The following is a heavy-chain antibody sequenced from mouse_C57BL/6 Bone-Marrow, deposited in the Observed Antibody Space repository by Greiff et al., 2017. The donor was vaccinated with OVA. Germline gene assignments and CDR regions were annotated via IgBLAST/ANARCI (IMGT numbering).Heavy chain of an antibody. CDR1: GYTFTSYG. CDR2: IYPRSGNT. Sequence: QVQLKQSGAELARPGASVKLSCKASGYTFTSYGISWVKQRTGQGLEWIGEIYPRSGNTYYNEKFKGKATLTADKSSSTAYMELRSLTSEDSAVYFCAREGSTVVNYYAMDYWGQGTSVTVSS. D-gene: IGHD1-1*01. J-gene: IGHJ4*01. CDR3: AREGSTVVNYYAMDY. V-gene: IGHV1-81*01.